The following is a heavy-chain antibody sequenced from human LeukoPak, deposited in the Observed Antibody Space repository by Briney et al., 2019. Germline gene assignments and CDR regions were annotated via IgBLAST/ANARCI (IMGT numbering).Heavy chain of an antibody. Sequence: PSETLSLTCSVSGGSTNSYYWSWIRQSGGKGLEWIGRIYSSGSTVYNPSLNSRLSMSIDTSKNQFSLTLKSVTATDTAVYYCARVKASSTSWTFDQWGQGALVTVSS. CDR2: IYSSGST. CDR3: ARVKASSTSWTFDQ. CDR1: GGSTNSYY. D-gene: IGHD2-2*01. V-gene: IGHV4-4*07. J-gene: IGHJ4*02.